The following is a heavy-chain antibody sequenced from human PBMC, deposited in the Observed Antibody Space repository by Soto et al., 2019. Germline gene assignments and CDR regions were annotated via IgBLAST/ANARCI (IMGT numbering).Heavy chain of an antibody. D-gene: IGHD6-19*01. CDR1: GGSISSYY. J-gene: IGHJ3*02. Sequence: SETLSLTCTVSGGSISSYYWSWIRQPPGKGLEWIGYIYYSGSTNYNPSLKSRVTISVDTSKNQFSLKLSSVTAADTAVYYCARVGFGSGWYGYAFDIWGQGTMVTVSS. CDR3: ARVGFGSGWYGYAFDI. V-gene: IGHV4-59*01. CDR2: IYYSGST.